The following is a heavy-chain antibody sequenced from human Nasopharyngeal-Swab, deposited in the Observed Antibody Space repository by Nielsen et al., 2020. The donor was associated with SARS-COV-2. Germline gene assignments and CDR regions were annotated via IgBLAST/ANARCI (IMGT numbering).Heavy chain of an antibody. CDR2: ISGGDDST. CDR3: AKDRDSGDDSGEYYHYYGMDV. CDR1: GFTFSSYA. D-gene: IGHD5-12*01. J-gene: IGHJ6*02. Sequence: GESLKISCAASGFTFSSYAMNWVRQAPGRGLEWVSAISGGDDSTKYADSVKGRFTMSRDNSKNTLDLQMNSLRAEDTAIYYCAKDRDSGDDSGEYYHYYGMDVWGQGTTVTVSS. V-gene: IGHV3-23*01.